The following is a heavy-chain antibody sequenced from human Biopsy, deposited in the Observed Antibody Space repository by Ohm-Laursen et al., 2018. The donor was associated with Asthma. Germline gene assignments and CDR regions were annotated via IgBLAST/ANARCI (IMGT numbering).Heavy chain of an antibody. D-gene: IGHD1-26*01. V-gene: IGHV3-30*18. J-gene: IGHJ4*02. Sequence: SLRLSCAATGFSFSNYGMHWVRQAPGKGLDWVAVISFDGTNRNYTDSVKGRFTISRDNSRNTLYLEMNSLRAEDTAVYFCAKEVFPGWELRRGPDSWGQGTLVTVSS. CDR2: ISFDGTNR. CDR3: AKEVFPGWELRRGPDS. CDR1: GFSFSNYG.